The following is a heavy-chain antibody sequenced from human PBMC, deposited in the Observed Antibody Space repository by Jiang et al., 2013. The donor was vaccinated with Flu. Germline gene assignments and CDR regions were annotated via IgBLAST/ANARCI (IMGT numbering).Heavy chain of an antibody. CDR2: TYYRSKWYN. V-gene: IGHV6-1*01. CDR3: ARGSYDYVWGSYRSSHFDY. Sequence: QTLSLTCAISGDSVSSNSAAWNWIRQSPSRGLEWLGRTYYRSKWYNDYAVSVKSRITINPDTSKNQFSLQLNSVTPEDTAVYYCARGSYDYVWGSYRSSHFDYWGQGPWSPSPQ. D-gene: IGHD3-16*02. J-gene: IGHJ4*02. CDR1: GDSVSSNSAA.